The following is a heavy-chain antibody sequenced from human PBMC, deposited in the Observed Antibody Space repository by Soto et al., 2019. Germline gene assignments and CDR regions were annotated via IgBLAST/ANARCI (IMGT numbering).Heavy chain of an antibody. D-gene: IGHD2-21*01. CDR1: GYTFTSYA. CDR2: MNAGNGNT. J-gene: IGHJ5*02. V-gene: IGHV1-3*01. CDR3: ARDVAFNWFDP. Sequence: ASVKVSCKASGYTFTSYAMHWVRQAPGQGLEWMGWMNAGNGNTKYSQKFQGRVTITRDTSASTAYMELSSLRSDDTAVYYCARDVAFNWFDPWGQGTLVTVSS.